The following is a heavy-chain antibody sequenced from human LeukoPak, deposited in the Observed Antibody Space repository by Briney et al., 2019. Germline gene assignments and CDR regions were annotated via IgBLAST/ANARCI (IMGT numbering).Heavy chain of an antibody. CDR2: IYYSGST. J-gene: IGHJ4*02. V-gene: IGHV4-31*03. CDR3: ARMVADYYDSSGHRRNPPQNRRTIDY. Sequence: PSETLSLTCTVSGGSISSGGYYWSWIRQHPGKGLEWIGYIYYSGSTYYNPSLKSRVTISVDTSKNQFSLKLSSVTAADTAVYYCARMVADYYDSSGHRRNPPQNRRTIDYWGQGTLVTVSS. D-gene: IGHD3-22*01. CDR1: GGSISSGGYY.